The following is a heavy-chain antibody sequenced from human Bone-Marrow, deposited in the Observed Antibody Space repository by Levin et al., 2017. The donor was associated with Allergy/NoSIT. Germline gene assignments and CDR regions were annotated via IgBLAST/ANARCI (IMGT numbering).Heavy chain of an antibody. CDR1: GGSISSSNC. D-gene: IGHD3-9*01. V-gene: IGHV4-4*02. CDR2: IYLSGST. J-gene: IGHJ6*04. CDR3: VRARSDHDILMDV. Sequence: PSQTLSLTCAVSGGSISSSNCWSWVRQSPGKGLEWIGEIYLSGSTNYKPSLKSRVTISIDKSRNRFSLRLNSVTAADTAVYYCVRARSDHDILMDVWGSGTTVTVSS.